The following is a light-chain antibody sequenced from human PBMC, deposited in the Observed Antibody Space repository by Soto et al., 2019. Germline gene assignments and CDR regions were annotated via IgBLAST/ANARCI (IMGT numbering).Light chain of an antibody. CDR3: SSYAGINNLGV. Sequence: QSALTQPPSASGSPRQSVTISCTGTSSDVGGYKYVSWYQQHPGKAPKLMIFEVNKRPSGVPERFSGSKSGNTASLTVSGLQAEDDADYYCSSYAGINNLGVFGTGTKVTVL. CDR2: EVN. CDR1: SSDVGGYKY. V-gene: IGLV2-8*01. J-gene: IGLJ1*01.